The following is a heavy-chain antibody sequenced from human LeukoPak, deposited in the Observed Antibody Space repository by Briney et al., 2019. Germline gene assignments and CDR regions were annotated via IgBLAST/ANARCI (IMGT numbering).Heavy chain of an antibody. CDR1: GFTFSSYW. Sequence: GSLRLSCAASGFTFSSYWMNWVRQAPGKGLEWVSSISSSSSYIYYTDSVKGRFTISRDNAKNSLYLQMNSLRAEDTAVYYCAREVFRAFDIWGQGTMVTVSS. CDR2: ISSSSSYI. J-gene: IGHJ3*02. D-gene: IGHD2-8*01. CDR3: AREVFRAFDI. V-gene: IGHV3-21*01.